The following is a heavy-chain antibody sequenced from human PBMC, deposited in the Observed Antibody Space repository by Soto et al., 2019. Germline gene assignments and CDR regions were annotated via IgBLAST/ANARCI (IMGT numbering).Heavy chain of an antibody. CDR3: ARGGYFDSSNYLAY. D-gene: IGHD3-22*01. CDR2: ISYDGSNK. V-gene: IGHV3-30-3*01. Sequence: PGGSLRLSCAASGFTFSSYAMHWVRQAPGKGLEWVAVISYDGSNKYYADSVKGRFTISRDNSKNTLYLQMNSLRAEDTAVYYCARGGYFDSSNYLAYCGLGT. CDR1: GFTFSSYA. J-gene: IGHJ4*02.